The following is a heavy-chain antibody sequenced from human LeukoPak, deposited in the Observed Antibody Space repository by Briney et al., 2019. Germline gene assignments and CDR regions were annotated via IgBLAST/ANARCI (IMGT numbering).Heavy chain of an antibody. CDR2: IYYSGST. Sequence: PSETLSLTCTVSGGSISSYYWSWIRQPPGKGLEWIGYIYYSGSTNYNRSLKSRVTISVDTSKNQFSLKLSSVTAADTAVYYCARGQRGIGYYFDYWGQGTLVTVSS. CDR3: ARGQRGIGYYFDY. D-gene: IGHD3-16*01. J-gene: IGHJ4*02. V-gene: IGHV4-59*01. CDR1: GGSISSYY.